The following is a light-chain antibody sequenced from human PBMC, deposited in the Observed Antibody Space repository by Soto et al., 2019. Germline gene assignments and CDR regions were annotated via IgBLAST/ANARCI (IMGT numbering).Light chain of an antibody. V-gene: IGKV1-39*01. CDR3: QQSYSTLVYT. J-gene: IGKJ2*01. CDR1: QVISNY. Sequence: DIQMTQSPSSLSASVGDRVTITCRASQVISNYLNWYQQKPGKAPNLLIYGATSLQSGVPSRFSGSGSGTDFTLTISSVQPEDFATYYCQQSYSTLVYTFGQGTELEIK. CDR2: GAT.